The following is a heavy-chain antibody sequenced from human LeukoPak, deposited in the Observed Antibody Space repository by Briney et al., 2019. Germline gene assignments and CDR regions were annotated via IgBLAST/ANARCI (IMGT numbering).Heavy chain of an antibody. Sequence: SETLSLTCTVSGGSISSQYWSWVRQAPGKGLEWAGYIYDSESTNYNPSLKSRGTISVDTSKNQFSLKVSSVTAADTAVYYCARSRGNYYYYYMDVWGKGTTVTVSS. CDR3: ARSRGNYYYYYMDV. CDR2: IYDSEST. V-gene: IGHV4-59*11. CDR1: GGSISSQY. J-gene: IGHJ6*03. D-gene: IGHD1-14*01.